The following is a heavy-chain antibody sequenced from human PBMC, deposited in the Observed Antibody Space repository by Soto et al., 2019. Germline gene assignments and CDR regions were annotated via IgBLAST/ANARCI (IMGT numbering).Heavy chain of an antibody. D-gene: IGHD1-1*01. Sequence: GGSLRLSCAASGFTFFSYAMHWVRQAPGKGLEWVAVTSNNGGHEYYADSVKGRFTISADNSKNILYLQMNTLGAEDTAVYYCARASGSGTAPPRLPLDYWGQGTLVTVSS. CDR2: TSNNGGHE. CDR1: GFTFFSYA. J-gene: IGHJ4*02. V-gene: IGHV3-30-3*01. CDR3: ARASGSGTAPPRLPLDY.